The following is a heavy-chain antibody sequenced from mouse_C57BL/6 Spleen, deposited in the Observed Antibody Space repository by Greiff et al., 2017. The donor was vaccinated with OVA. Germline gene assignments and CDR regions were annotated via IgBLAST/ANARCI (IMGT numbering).Heavy chain of an antibody. Sequence: QVHVKQSGAELVRPGASVKLSCKASGYTFTDYYINWVKQRPGQGLEWIARIYPGSGNTYYNEKFKGKATLTAEKSSSTAYMQLSSLTSEDSAVYFCARGEFITTVAPFDYWGQGTTLTVSS. V-gene: IGHV1-76*01. CDR1: GYTFTDYY. CDR3: ARGEFITTVAPFDY. J-gene: IGHJ2*01. CDR2: IYPGSGNT. D-gene: IGHD1-1*01.